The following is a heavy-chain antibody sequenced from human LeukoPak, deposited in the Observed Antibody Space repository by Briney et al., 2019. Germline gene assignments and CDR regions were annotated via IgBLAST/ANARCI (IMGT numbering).Heavy chain of an antibody. D-gene: IGHD3-22*01. CDR3: AREEANTRIHFDY. CDR2: INPNSGYT. CDR1: GYTFTGYY. J-gene: IGHJ4*02. Sequence: GASVKVSCKASGYTFTGYYIHWVRQAPGQGLEWMGYINPNSGYTNYAQEFQDRVTVTRDTSISTAYVELSRLRSDDTAVYYCAREEANTRIHFDYWGQGTLVTVSS. V-gene: IGHV1-2*02.